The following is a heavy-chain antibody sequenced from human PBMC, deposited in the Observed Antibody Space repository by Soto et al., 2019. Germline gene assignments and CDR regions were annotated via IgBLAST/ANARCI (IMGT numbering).Heavy chain of an antibody. Sequence: SETLSLTCTVAGGSISSSSDYWGWIRQPPGKGLEWIGEINHSGSTNYNPSLKSRVTISVDTSKNQFSLKLSSVTAADTAVYYCARGPQWLRLSVYYYMDVWGKWTSVTVSS. V-gene: IGHV4-39*07. CDR1: GGSISSSSDY. J-gene: IGHJ6*03. CDR2: INHSGST. CDR3: ARGPQWLRLSVYYYMDV. D-gene: IGHD5-12*01.